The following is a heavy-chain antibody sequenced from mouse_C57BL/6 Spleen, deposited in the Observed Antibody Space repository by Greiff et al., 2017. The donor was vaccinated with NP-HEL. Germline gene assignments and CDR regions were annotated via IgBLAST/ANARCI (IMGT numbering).Heavy chain of an antibody. D-gene: IGHD3-2*02. V-gene: IGHV2-2*01. CDR3: ARTSGYGIDYAMDY. J-gene: IGHJ4*01. CDR2: IWSGGST. CDR1: GFSLTSYG. Sequence: VQLQQSGPGLVQPSQSLSITCTVSGFSLTSYGVHWVRQSPGKGLEWLGVIWSGGSTDYNAAFISRLSISKDNSKSQVFFKMNSLQADDTAIYYCARTSGYGIDYAMDYWGQGTSVTVSS.